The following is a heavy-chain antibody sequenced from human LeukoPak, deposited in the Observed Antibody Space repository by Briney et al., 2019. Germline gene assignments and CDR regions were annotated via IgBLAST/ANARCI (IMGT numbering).Heavy chain of an antibody. V-gene: IGHV3-74*01. J-gene: IGHJ4*02. CDR3: AREGGYCSGGSCHRLSYFDY. Sequence: GGSLRLSCAASGFPFCSYWMYWVRQAPGKGLVWVSRINTDGSSTSYADSVKGRFTISRDNAKNTLYLQMNSLRAEDTAVYYCAREGGYCSGGSCHRLSYFDYWGQGTLVTVSS. CDR1: GFPFCSYW. CDR2: INTDGSST. D-gene: IGHD2-15*01.